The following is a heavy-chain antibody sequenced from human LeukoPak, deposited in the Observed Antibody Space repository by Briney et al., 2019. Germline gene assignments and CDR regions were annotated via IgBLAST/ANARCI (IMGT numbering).Heavy chain of an antibody. CDR2: IGGVSESF. J-gene: IGHJ4*02. Sequence: GGSLRLSCAASGFIFSNYAMTWVRQAPGKGLEWVSIIGGVSESFYYADSVKGRFTVSRDNSKDTLYLQMNSLRAEDTAVYYCARDSSGFDYWGQGTLVTVSS. CDR1: GFIFSNYA. CDR3: ARDSSGFDY. V-gene: IGHV3-23*01. D-gene: IGHD6-19*01.